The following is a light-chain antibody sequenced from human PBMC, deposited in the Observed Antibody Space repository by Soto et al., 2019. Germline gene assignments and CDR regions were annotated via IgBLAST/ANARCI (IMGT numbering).Light chain of an antibody. CDR2: GAS. CDR3: AQIYTAQWT. V-gene: IGKV1-39*01. CDR1: ENIKNY. Sequence: DIHVTQSTSSLPASLGDRVTITCRASENIKNYLTWYQQKPGKAPKLLIYGASTLKTGVPSRFSGSGSGKDFTFTIGGLQPDDFATYYCAQIYTAQWTFGQGTRVDLK. J-gene: IGKJ1*01.